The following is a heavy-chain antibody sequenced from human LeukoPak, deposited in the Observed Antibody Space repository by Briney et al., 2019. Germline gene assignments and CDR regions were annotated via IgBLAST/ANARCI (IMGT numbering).Heavy chain of an antibody. CDR3: ARSQSVWAAPGFDI. V-gene: IGHV4-34*01. CDR2: LHESRRT. CDR1: TGSLSGYS. D-gene: IGHD7-27*01. J-gene: IGHJ3*02. Sequence: SETLSLTCSVYTGSLSGYSWTWIRQTPGKGLEWIGELHESRRTDYNPSLKSRVTISRDTSKNQFSLTLTSVTAADTAVYYCARSQSVWAAPGFDIWGPGTLVTDS.